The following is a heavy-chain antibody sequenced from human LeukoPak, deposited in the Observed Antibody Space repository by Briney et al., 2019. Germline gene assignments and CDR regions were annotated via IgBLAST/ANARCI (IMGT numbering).Heavy chain of an antibody. J-gene: IGHJ4*02. D-gene: IGHD1-26*01. CDR2: ISGSGGST. CDR1: GFTFSSYA. V-gene: IGHV3-23*01. Sequence: GGSLRLSCAASGFTFSSYAMSWVRQAPGRGLEWVSAISGSGGSTYYADSVKGRFTISRDNSKNTLYLQMNSLRAEDTAVYYCAKGRWELLGLFDCWGQGTLVTVSS. CDR3: AKGRWELLGLFDC.